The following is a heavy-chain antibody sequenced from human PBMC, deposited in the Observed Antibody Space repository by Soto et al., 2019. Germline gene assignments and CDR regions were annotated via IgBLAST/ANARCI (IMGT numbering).Heavy chain of an antibody. CDR1: GGSISSGGYY. J-gene: IGHJ3*02. CDR2: IYYSGST. D-gene: IGHD3-22*01. CDR3: ARGAFDSSGYYDAFDI. Sequence: QVQLQESGPGLVKPSQTLSLTCTVSGGSISSGGYYWSWIRQHPGMGLEWIGYIYYSGSTYYNPSLKSRVTKSVDTSKHQLSRTLSSVTAADTAVYYCARGAFDSSGYYDAFDIWGQGTMVTVSS. V-gene: IGHV4-31*03.